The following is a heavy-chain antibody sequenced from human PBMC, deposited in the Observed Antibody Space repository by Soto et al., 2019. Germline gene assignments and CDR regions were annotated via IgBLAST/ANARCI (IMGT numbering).Heavy chain of an antibody. J-gene: IGHJ4*02. D-gene: IGHD3-16*01. Sequence: EVQLVESGGGLVQPGGSLRLTCVASGFTFSKSWMSWVRQAPGRGLEWVANVKQDGSDRYYVDPVKSRFTISRDNAKNLLYLQMDSLRAEDTAVLYCARGGGNFDHWGQGTLVTVSS. CDR2: VKQDGSDR. CDR3: ARGGGNFDH. CDR1: GFTFSKSW. V-gene: IGHV3-7*04.